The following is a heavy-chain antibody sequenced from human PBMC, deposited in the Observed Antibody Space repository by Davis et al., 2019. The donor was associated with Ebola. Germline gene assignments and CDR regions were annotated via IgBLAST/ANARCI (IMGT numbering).Heavy chain of an antibody. V-gene: IGHV3-9*01. J-gene: IGHJ4*02. Sequence: GGSLRLSCAASGFTFDDYAMHWVRQAPGKGLEWVSGISWNSGSIGYADSVKGRFTISRDNSKNTLYLQMNSLRAEDTAVYYCAKDSWQLAFGYWGQGTLVTVSS. D-gene: IGHD6-6*01. CDR3: AKDSWQLAFGY. CDR2: ISWNSGSI. CDR1: GFTFDDYA.